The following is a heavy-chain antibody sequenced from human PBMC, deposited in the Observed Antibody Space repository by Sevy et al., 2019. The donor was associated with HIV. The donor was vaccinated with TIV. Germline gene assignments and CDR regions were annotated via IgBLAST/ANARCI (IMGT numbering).Heavy chain of an antibody. CDR1: GXTFTNYY. D-gene: IGHD3-16*01. J-gene: IGHJ4*02. CDR2: INPSDVRT. V-gene: IGHV1-46*03. CDR3: GXXSPXGGFXX. Sequence: ASVKVSCKAXGXTFTNYYMHWXRQAPGQGLEWMGIINPSDVRTVYAQKFQGRVTMTRDTSTGTVYMEXSSLRSDDTAXXXCGXXSPXGGFXXXGQGALVTVSS.